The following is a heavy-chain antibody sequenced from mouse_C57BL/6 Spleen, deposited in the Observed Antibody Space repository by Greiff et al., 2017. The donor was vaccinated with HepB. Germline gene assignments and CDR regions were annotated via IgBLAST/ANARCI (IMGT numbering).Heavy chain of an antibody. J-gene: IGHJ2*01. V-gene: IGHV5-6*01. Sequence: EVKLMESGGDLVKPGGSLKLSCAASGFTFSSYGMSWVRQTPDKRLEWVATISSGGSYTYYPDSVKGRFTISRDNAKNTLDLQMSSLKSEDTAMYYCASLYGNYLDYWGQGTTLTVSS. CDR3: ASLYGNYLDY. D-gene: IGHD2-10*02. CDR1: GFTFSSYG. CDR2: ISSGGSYT.